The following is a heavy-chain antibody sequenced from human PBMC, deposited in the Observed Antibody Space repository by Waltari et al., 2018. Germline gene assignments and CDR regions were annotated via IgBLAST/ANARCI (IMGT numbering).Heavy chain of an antibody. CDR1: GGSFIAYH. Sequence: QVQLQQWGAGLLKPSETPSLTCPASGGSFIAYHWSWIRQSPGKGLEWIGEINHSGSAIYNPSLKSRVTISLDTSKRQVSLRLSSVTAADTAVYFCARGTGGSSTYYFAGMDVWGQGTTVTVSS. J-gene: IGHJ6*02. CDR3: ARGTGGSSTYYFAGMDV. V-gene: IGHV4-34*01. CDR2: INHSGSA. D-gene: IGHD3-22*01.